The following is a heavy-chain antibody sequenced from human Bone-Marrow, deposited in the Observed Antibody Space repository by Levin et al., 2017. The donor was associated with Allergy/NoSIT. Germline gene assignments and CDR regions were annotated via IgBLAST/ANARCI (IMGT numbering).Heavy chain of an antibody. J-gene: IGHJ4*02. V-gene: IGHV3-72*01. Sequence: PAGGSLRLSCAASGFTFSDHYMDWVRQAPGKGLEWVGRIRKKVNSYTTEYAASVKGRFTISRDDSKNSVYLQMNSLKIEDTAVYYCTRVDPRGPYYGDYKLWGQGTLVTVSS. CDR3: TRVDPRGPYYGDYKL. D-gene: IGHD4-17*01. CDR1: GFTFSDHY. CDR2: IRKKVNSYTT.